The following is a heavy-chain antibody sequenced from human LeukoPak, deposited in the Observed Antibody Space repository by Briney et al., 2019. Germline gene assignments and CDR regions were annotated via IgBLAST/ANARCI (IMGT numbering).Heavy chain of an antibody. J-gene: IGHJ4*02. CDR3: AKEGSSGFIDS. CDR2: ISYDGNTK. Sequence: PGTSLRLSCAASGFTFESYTIHWVRQAPGKGLEWVAVISYDGNTKYYADSVKGRFTFSRDNSRNTLYLQMNSLRAEDTAIFYCAKEGSSGFIDSWGQGTLVTVSS. D-gene: IGHD6-19*01. CDR1: GFTFESYT. V-gene: IGHV3-30*04.